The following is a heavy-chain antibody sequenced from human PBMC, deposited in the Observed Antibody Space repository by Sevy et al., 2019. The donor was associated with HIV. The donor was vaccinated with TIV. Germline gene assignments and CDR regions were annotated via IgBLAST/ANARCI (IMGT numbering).Heavy chain of an antibody. Sequence: GGSLRLSCEASGFTFTRYAFHWVRQAPGKGLEWVAVISKEGTNKSYIDSVKGRFTISRDNSRNTLFLQMERLRAEDTAMYFCARDPHAVPHWGSFDSWGQGTLVTVSS. CDR3: ARDPHAVPHWGSFDS. J-gene: IGHJ4*02. CDR1: GFTFTRYA. CDR2: ISKEGTNK. V-gene: IGHV3-30-3*01. D-gene: IGHD2-2*01.